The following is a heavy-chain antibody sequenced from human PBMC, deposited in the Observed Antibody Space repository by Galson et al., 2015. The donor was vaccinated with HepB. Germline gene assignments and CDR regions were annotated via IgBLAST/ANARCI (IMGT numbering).Heavy chain of an antibody. D-gene: IGHD3-3*01. V-gene: IGHV3-48*01. CDR2: ISSSSSTI. Sequence: SLRLSCAASGFTFSSYSMNWVRQAPGKGLEWVSYISSSSSTIYYADSVKGRFTISRDNAKNSLYLQMNSLRAEDTAVYYCARTGTTYYDFWSGPPDAFDIWGQGTMVTVSS. CDR3: ARTGTTYYDFWSGPPDAFDI. J-gene: IGHJ3*02. CDR1: GFTFSSYS.